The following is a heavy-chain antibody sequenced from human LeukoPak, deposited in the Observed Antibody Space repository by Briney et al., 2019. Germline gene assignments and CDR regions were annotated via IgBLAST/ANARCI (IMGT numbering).Heavy chain of an antibody. D-gene: IGHD4-11*01. CDR3: ARDRSRLHSRPLGWFGP. V-gene: IGHV4-59*12. Sequence: SETLSLTCTVSGGSLSRYYFSWIRQSPGKGLEWIAYINYSGSASYNPSLKSRVTMSVDTSKQLSLSLSSVTAADTAVYYCARDRSRLHSRPLGWFGPWGQGTLVTVSS. CDR2: INYSGSA. J-gene: IGHJ5*02. CDR1: GGSLSRYY.